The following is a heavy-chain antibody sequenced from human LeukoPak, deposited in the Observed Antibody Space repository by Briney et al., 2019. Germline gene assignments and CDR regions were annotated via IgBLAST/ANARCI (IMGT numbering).Heavy chain of an antibody. D-gene: IGHD6-13*01. CDR3: ARLSSRHDYYYGMDV. Sequence: PSETLSLTCTVSGGSISSYYWSWIRQPPGKGLEWIGYIYYSGSTNYNPSLKSRVTISVDTSKNQFSLRLSSVTAADTAMYYCARLSSRHDYYYGMDVWGQGTTVTVSS. CDR1: GGSISSYY. CDR2: IYYSGST. J-gene: IGHJ6*02. V-gene: IGHV4-59*01.